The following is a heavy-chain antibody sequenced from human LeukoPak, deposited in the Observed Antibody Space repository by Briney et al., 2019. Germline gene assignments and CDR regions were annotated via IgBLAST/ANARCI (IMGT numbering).Heavy chain of an antibody. CDR2: ISGSGGST. CDR1: GFTFSSYG. Sequence: GGSLRLSCAASGFTFSSYGMSWVRQAPGKGLEWVSAISGSGGSTYYADSVKGRFTISRDNSKNTLYLQMNSLRAEDTAVYYCARDYYDSGYYYMDVWGKGTTVTISS. CDR3: ARDYYDSGYYYMDV. D-gene: IGHD3-22*01. J-gene: IGHJ6*03. V-gene: IGHV3-23*01.